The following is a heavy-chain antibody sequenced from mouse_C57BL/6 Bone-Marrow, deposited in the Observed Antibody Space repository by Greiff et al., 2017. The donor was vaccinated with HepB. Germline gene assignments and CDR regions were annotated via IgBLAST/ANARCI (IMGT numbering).Heavy chain of an antibody. D-gene: IGHD2-3*01. Sequence: LQESGPELVKPGASVKISCKASGYSFTSYYIHWVKQRPGQGLEWIGWIYPGSGNTKYNEKFKGKATLTADTSSSTAYMQLSSLTSEDSAVYDCARDDGSYYFDYWGQGTTLTVSS. CDR2: IYPGSGNT. CDR3: ARDDGSYYFDY. V-gene: IGHV1-66*01. J-gene: IGHJ2*01. CDR1: GYSFTSYY.